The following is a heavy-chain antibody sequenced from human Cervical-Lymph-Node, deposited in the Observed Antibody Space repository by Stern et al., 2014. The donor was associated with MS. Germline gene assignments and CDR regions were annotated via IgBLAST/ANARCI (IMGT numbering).Heavy chain of an antibody. Sequence: VQLQESGPGLVKPSQTLSLTCTVSGGSISSGSYYWSWIRQPAGKGLEWIGRIYTSGSPNYNPSLKSRVTISVDTSQNQFSLKLSSVTAADTAVYYCARGYINYPYYYYGMDVWGQGTTVTVSS. CDR1: GGSISSGSYY. J-gene: IGHJ6*02. V-gene: IGHV4-61*02. CDR3: ARGYINYPYYYYGMDV. CDR2: IYTSGSP. D-gene: IGHD4-11*01.